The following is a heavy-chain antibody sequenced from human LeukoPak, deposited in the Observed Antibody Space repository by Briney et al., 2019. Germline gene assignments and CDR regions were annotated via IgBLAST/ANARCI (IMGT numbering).Heavy chain of an antibody. V-gene: IGHV1-2*02. J-gene: IGHJ1*01. CDR3: ASDNDTRHEH. CDR1: GYTFTSYD. D-gene: IGHD3-22*01. CDR2: INLNSGGT. Sequence: ASVKVSCKASGYTFTSYDINWVRQAPGQGLEWMGWINLNSGGTKYIQKFQGRVTMARDTSTSTAYMELSSLRSDDTAVYYCASDNDTRHEHWGQGTLVTVSS.